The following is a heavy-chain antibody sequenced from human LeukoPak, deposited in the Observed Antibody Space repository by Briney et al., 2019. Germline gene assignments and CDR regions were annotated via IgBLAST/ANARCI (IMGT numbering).Heavy chain of an antibody. CDR1: GFTFSNSW. D-gene: IGHD3-3*01. CDR3: ARGGTSRYDFIY. Sequence: PGGSLRLSCAASGFTFSNSWMHWVRQAPGKGLVWVSHINSDGSSTSYADSVKGRFTISRDNAKNTLYLQMNSLRAEDTAVYYCARGGTSRYDFIYWGQGTLVTVSS. CDR2: INSDGSST. V-gene: IGHV3-74*01. J-gene: IGHJ4*02.